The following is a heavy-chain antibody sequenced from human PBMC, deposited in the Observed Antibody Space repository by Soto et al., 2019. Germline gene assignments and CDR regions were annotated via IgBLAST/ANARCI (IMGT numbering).Heavy chain of an antibody. V-gene: IGHV3-23*01. CDR1: GFTFSSYA. CDR3: SKSPRVISTSFVY. J-gene: IGHJ4*02. Sequence: VSLRLSCVASGFTFSSYALNWVGQAPGRGLEWVSAISGSGGTTYYADSVKGRFTISRDNSKNTLFLQMNSLRAEDAAIYYCSKSPRVISTSFVYLGQGRLLTVSS. D-gene: IGHD3-22*01. CDR2: ISGSGGTT.